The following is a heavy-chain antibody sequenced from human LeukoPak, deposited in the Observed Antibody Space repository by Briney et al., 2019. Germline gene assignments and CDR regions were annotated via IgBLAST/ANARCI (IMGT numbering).Heavy chain of an antibody. V-gene: IGHV4-39*07. Sequence: SETLSLTCTVSGGSISSSGYYWGCIRQPPGQGLEWIGSIYYSGSTYYNPSLKSRVTISVDTSKNQFSLKLSSVTAADTAVYYCARDSRTYYDILTGYHYAFDIWGQGTMVTVSS. CDR1: GGSISSSGYY. CDR3: ARDSRTYYDILTGYHYAFDI. CDR2: IYYSGST. D-gene: IGHD3-9*01. J-gene: IGHJ3*02.